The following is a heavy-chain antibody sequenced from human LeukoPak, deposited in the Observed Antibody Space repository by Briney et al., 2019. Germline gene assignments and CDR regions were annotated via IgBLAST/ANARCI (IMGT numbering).Heavy chain of an antibody. Sequence: GGSLSLSCEAYGFTFSSYEMRWVRQAPGEGLEWVSGLNEKGKKRDYADSVEGRFSISRENSRHTLYLHMNSLKVEDTARYYCAKLPTVYGVADSFDMWGQGTTVTVSS. D-gene: IGHD2-8*01. V-gene: IGHV3-23*01. CDR3: AKLPTVYGVADSFDM. J-gene: IGHJ3*02. CDR2: LNEKGKKR. CDR1: GFTFSSYE.